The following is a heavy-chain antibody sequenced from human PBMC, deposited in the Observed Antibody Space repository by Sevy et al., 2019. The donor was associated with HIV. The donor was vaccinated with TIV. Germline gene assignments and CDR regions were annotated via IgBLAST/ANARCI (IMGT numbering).Heavy chain of an antibody. CDR1: GFTFDDYA. J-gene: IGHJ4*02. CDR3: VKDKVDGDSGYGLFDF. D-gene: IGHD5-12*01. CDR2: LSRHIRTI. Sequence: GGSLTLSCAASGFTFDDYAMHWVRHAPGKGLEWVSGLSRHIRTIGYADSVKGRFTISRDNARNSLYLQMNSLRAEDTAFYYCVKDKVDGDSGYGLFDFWGQGTLVTVSS. V-gene: IGHV3-9*01.